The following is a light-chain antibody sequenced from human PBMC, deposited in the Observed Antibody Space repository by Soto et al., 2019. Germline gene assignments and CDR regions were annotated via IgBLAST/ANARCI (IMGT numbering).Light chain of an antibody. CDR3: CSYGGSYV. CDR2: EVS. CDR1: SSDVGSYNL. V-gene: IGLV2-23*02. J-gene: IGLJ1*01. Sequence: QSALTQPASVSGSPGQSITISCTGTSSDVGSYNLVSWYQQHPGKAPKVMIYEVSKRPSGVSNRFSGSKPGNTASLTISGLQAEDEADYYCCSYGGSYVFGTGTKVTVL.